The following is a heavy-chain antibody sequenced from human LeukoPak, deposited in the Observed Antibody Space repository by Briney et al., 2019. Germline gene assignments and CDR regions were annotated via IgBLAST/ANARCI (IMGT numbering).Heavy chain of an antibody. V-gene: IGHV1-8*01. CDR1: GYTFTSYD. CDR3: ARGGITRIVYAARGSPPDY. D-gene: IGHD3-22*01. CDR2: MNPNSGNT. J-gene: IGHJ4*02. Sequence: ASVKVSCKASGYTFTSYDNNWVRQPTGQGLGWMGWMNPNSGNTGYAQKFQGRVTMTRNTSISTAYMELSSLRSEDTAVYYCARGGITRIVYAARGSPPDYWGQGTLVTVSS.